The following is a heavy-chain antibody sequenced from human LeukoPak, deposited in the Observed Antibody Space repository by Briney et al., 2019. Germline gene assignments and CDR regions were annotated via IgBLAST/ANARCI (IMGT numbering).Heavy chain of an antibody. CDR2: INHSGST. CDR3: ARVFYMSYYYYYMDV. J-gene: IGHJ6*03. D-gene: IGHD2/OR15-2a*01. V-gene: IGHV4-34*01. CDR1: GGSFSGYY. Sequence: SETQSLTCAVYGGSFSGYYWSWIRQPPGKGLEWIGEINHSGSTNYNPSLKSRVTISVDTSKNQFSLKLSSVTAADTAVYYCARVFYMSYYYYYMDVWGKGTTVTVSS.